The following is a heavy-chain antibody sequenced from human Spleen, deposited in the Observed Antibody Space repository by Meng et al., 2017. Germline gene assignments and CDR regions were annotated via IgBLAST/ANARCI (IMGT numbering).Heavy chain of an antibody. Sequence: SETLCLTCNVSGASIRSYFWSWIRQPPGKGLEWIGYIHDSGSSSYNPSLKSRVTISVDTSKNQFSLRLSSVTAANTAVYYCARARRSSTSSVDYYYYGMDVWGPGATVTVSS. CDR1: GASIRSYF. CDR3: ARARRSSTSSVDYYYYGMDV. J-gene: IGHJ6*02. D-gene: IGHD2-2*01. CDR2: IHDSGSS. V-gene: IGHV4-59*01.